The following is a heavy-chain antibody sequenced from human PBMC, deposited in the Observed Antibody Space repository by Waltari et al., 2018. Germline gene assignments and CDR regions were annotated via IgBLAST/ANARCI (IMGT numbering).Heavy chain of an antibody. CDR1: GGSISSGSYY. CDR2: IYTSGPP. CDR3: GGAWGLGGGLGATLGY. V-gene: IGHV4-61*09. Sequence: QVQLQESGPGLVKPSQTLSLTCTVSGGSISSGSYYWSWIRQPAGKGLAWIGYIYTSGPPTYPPPLKRRATITVDTSKTQFSLKLGSGPAADTAVYYWGGAWGLGGGLGATLGYWGQGTLVTVSS. J-gene: IGHJ4*02. D-gene: IGHD1-26*01.